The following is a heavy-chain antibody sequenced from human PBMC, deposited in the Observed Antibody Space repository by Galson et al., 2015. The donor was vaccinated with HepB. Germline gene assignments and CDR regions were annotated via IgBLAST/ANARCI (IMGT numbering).Heavy chain of an antibody. CDR2: INSDGSST. V-gene: IGHV3-74*01. CDR1: GFTFSSYW. D-gene: IGHD3-10*01. J-gene: IGHJ6*02. CDR3: AAQLRHSGGMDV. Sequence: SLRLSCAASGFTFSSYWMHWVRQAPGKGLVWVSRINSDGSSTSYADSVKGRFTISRDNSKNTLYLQMNSLRAEDTAVYYCAAQLRHSGGMDVWGQGTTVTVSS.